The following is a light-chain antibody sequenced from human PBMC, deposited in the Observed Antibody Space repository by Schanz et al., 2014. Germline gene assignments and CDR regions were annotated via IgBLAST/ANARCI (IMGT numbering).Light chain of an antibody. J-gene: IGKJ3*01. V-gene: IGKV3-15*01. CDR3: QQYNNWPVT. Sequence: MTQSPSSLSASVGDRVTITCRASQSISSYLNWYQQKPGQAPRLLIDGASTRATGIPARFSGSGSGTEFTLTISSLQSEDVAVYYCQQYNNWPVTFGPGTKVDIK. CDR1: QSISSY. CDR2: GAS.